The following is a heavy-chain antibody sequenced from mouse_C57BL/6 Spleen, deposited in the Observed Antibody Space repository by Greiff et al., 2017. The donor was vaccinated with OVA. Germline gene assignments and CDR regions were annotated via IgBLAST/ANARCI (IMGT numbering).Heavy chain of an antibody. CDR1: GYTFTDYE. D-gene: IGHD3-2*02. J-gene: IGHJ3*01. V-gene: IGHV1-15*01. CDR2: IDPETGGT. CDR3: TGQLRLPSWFAY. Sequence: VQLKESGAELVRPGASVTLSCKASGYTFTDYEMHWVKQTPVHGLEWIGAIDPETGGTAYNQKFKGKAILTADKSSSTAYMELRSLTSEDSAVYYCTGQLRLPSWFAYWGQGTLVTVSA.